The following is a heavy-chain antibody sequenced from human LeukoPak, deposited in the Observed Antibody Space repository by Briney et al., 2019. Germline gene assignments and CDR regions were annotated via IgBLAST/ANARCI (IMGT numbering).Heavy chain of an antibody. D-gene: IGHD7-27*01. CDR3: GRGHWGLDY. Sequence: GGSLRLSCAASGFTFSSYSMNWVRQAPGKGLEWVSYISSSGSTIYYADSVKGRFTISRDNAKSSLYLEMNSLRAEDTAVYYCGRGHWGLDYWGQGTLVTVSS. J-gene: IGHJ4*02. CDR2: ISSSGSTI. CDR1: GFTFSSYS. V-gene: IGHV3-48*04.